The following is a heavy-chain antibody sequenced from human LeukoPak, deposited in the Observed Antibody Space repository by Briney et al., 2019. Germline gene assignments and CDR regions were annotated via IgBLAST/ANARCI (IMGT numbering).Heavy chain of an antibody. J-gene: IGHJ6*03. CDR1: GSSFTSYW. V-gene: IGHV5-51*01. Sequence: GESLKISCKGSGSSFTSYWIGWVRQLPGKGLEWMGIIYPGDSDTRYSPSFQGQVTISADKSISTAYLQWSSLKASDTAMYYCARPTAGSSESGYSHYSLDVWGKGTTVTVSS. CDR2: IYPGDSDT. CDR3: ARPTAGSSESGYSHYSLDV. D-gene: IGHD3-10*01.